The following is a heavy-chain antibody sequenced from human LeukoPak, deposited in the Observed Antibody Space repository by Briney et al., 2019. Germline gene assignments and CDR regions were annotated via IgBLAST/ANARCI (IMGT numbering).Heavy chain of an antibody. Sequence: PGRSLRLSCAASGFTFSSYGMHWVRQAPGKGLEGVAVISYDGSNKYYADSVKGRFTISRDNSKNTLYLQMNSLRAEDTAVYYCAKDRLLWFGELLAPSDYWGQGTLVTVSS. V-gene: IGHV3-30*18. D-gene: IGHD3-10*01. CDR1: GFTFSSYG. CDR3: AKDRLLWFGELLAPSDY. CDR2: ISYDGSNK. J-gene: IGHJ4*02.